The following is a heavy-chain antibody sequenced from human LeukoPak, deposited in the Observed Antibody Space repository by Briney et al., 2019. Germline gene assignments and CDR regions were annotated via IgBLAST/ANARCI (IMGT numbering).Heavy chain of an antibody. CDR1: GGTFSSYA. D-gene: IGHD3-10*01. Sequence: SVKVSCKASGGTFSSYAISWVRQAPGQGLEWMGRIIPIFGIANYAQRFQGRVTITADKSTSTAYMELSSLRSEDTAVYYCARTDYYGSGSYDYYGMDVWGQGTTVTVSS. CDR3: ARTDYYGSGSYDYYGMDV. J-gene: IGHJ6*02. CDR2: IIPIFGIA. V-gene: IGHV1-69*04.